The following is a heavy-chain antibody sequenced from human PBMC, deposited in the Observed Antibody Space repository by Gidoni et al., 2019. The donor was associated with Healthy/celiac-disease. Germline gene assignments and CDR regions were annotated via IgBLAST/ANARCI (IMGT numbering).Heavy chain of an antibody. CDR3: ARSIAVAGTSNY. V-gene: IGHV3-21*01. CDR2: ISSSSSYI. J-gene: IGHJ4*02. Sequence: EVQLVESGGGLVKPWGSLRLSCAASGFTFSSYSMTWVRQAPGQGLAWVSSISSSSSYIYYADSVKGRFTISRDNAKNSLYLQMNSLRAEDMAVYYCARSIAVAGTSNYWGQGTLVTVSS. D-gene: IGHD6-19*01. CDR1: GFTFSSYS.